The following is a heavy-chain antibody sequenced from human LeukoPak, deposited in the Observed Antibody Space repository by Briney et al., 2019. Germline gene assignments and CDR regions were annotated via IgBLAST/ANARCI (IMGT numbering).Heavy chain of an antibody. V-gene: IGHV3-7*01. CDR2: INLDGTEE. CDR1: GFVFSTYW. D-gene: IGHD3/OR15-3a*01. CDR3: ASGRHDFLH. Sequence: QPGGSLRLSCAASGFVFSTYWMTWVRQVPGKGLEWVANINLDGTEEHYVDSSLKGRFTISGDNAKNSLYLQMTSLRVEDTAVYYCASGRHDFLHWGQGTLVTVSS. J-gene: IGHJ4*02.